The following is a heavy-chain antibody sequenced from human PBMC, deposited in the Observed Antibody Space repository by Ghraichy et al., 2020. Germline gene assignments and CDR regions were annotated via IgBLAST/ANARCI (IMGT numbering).Heavy chain of an antibody. V-gene: IGHV4-4*02. CDR1: GGSISSSNW. D-gene: IGHD4-23*01. J-gene: IGHJ4*02. Sequence: SETLSLTCAVSGGSISSSNWWSWVRQPPGKGLEWIGEIYHSGSTNYNPSLKSRVTISVDKSKNQFSLKLSSVTAADTAVYYCARDQHYGGNSVRFDYWGQGTLVTVSS. CDR3: ARDQHYGGNSVRFDY. CDR2: IYHSGST.